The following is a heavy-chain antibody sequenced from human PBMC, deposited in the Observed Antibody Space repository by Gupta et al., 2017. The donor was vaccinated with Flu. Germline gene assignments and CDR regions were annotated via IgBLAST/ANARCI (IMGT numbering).Heavy chain of an antibody. Sequence: QLQLQESAPGLVTPSETLSLTCTVSGGSISSSSYYWGWIRQPPGKGLEWIGSIYYSGSTYYNPSLKSRVTISVDTSKNQFSLKLSSVTAADTAVYYCARHRTRLTAMVELYNWFDPWGQGTLVTVSS. CDR1: GGSISSSSYY. CDR3: ARHRTRLTAMVELYNWFDP. D-gene: IGHD5-18*01. J-gene: IGHJ5*02. V-gene: IGHV4-39*01. CDR2: IYYSGST.